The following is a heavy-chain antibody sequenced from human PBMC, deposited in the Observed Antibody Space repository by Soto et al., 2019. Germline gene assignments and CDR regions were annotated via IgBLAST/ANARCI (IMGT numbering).Heavy chain of an antibody. V-gene: IGHV5-51*01. CDR1: GYSFTSYW. CDR2: IYPGDSDT. D-gene: IGHD3-22*01. CDR3: ETRLYDSTGYYYYYYGMVV. J-gene: IGHJ6*02. Sequence: PGESLKISCKGSGYSFTSYWIGWVRQMPGKGLEWMGIIYPGDSDTRYSPSFQGQVTISADKSISTAYLQWSSLKASDAAMYYCETRLYDSTGYYYYYYGMVVLGQGTTVTVSS.